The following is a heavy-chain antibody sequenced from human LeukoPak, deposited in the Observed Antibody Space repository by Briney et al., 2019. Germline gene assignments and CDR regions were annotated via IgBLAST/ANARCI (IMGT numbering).Heavy chain of an antibody. Sequence: GGSLRLSCAASGFTFSSNAMAWVRQAPGKGLEWVSSISSSSYIYYADSVKGRFTISRDNAKNSLYLQMDSLRAEDTAVYYCARVGTGTATEFDYWGQGTLVTVSS. CDR2: ISSSSYI. J-gene: IGHJ4*02. V-gene: IGHV3-21*01. D-gene: IGHD1-1*01. CDR3: ARVGTGTATEFDY. CDR1: GFTFSSNA.